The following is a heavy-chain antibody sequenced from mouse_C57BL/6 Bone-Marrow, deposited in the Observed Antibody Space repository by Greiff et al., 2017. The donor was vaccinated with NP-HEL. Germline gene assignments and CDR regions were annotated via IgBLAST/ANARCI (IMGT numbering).Heavy chain of an antibody. D-gene: IGHD3-3*01. CDR3: ARRILRVYFDY. Sequence: QVQLKQPGAELVKPGASVKLSCKASGYTFTSYWMHWVKQRPGQGLEWIGMIHPNSGSTNYNEKFKSKATLTVDKSSSTAYMQLSSLTSEDSAVYYCARRILRVYFDYWGQGTTLTVSS. CDR1: GYTFTSYW. CDR2: IHPNSGST. J-gene: IGHJ2*01. V-gene: IGHV1-64*01.